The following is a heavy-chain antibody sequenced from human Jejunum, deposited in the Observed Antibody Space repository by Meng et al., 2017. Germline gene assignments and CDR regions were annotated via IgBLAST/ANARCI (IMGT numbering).Heavy chain of an antibody. J-gene: IGHJ4*02. D-gene: IGHD2-2*01. CDR2: INPYKGDT. CDR3: ARDCSTASCSDY. V-gene: IGHV1-2*06. Sequence: QVQLVQSGAEVTKPGASAKVSCKASGYTFTDYYIHWVRQAPGQGLEWLGRINPYKGDTTYAQNFQGRVTMTRDTSITTAYMSLNSLTSDDTAVFYCARDCSTASCSDYWGQGTLVTVSS. CDR1: GYTFTDYY.